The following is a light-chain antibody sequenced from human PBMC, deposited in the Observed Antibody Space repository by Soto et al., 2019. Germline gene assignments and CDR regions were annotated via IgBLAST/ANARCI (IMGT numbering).Light chain of an antibody. Sequence: AVMLTQSPSSFSASTGDRATITCRASQDIHNYLAWYQQVPGKAPKLLLYAAFILQTGVPSRFSGSGSGTDFTLTITGLQSDDFATYFCQHYYNYPWTFGQGTTVE. CDR1: QDIHNY. V-gene: IGKV1-8*01. CDR3: QHYYNYPWT. CDR2: AAF. J-gene: IGKJ1*01.